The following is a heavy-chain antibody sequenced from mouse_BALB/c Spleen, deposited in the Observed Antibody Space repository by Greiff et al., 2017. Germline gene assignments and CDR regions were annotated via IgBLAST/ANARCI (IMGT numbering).Heavy chain of an antibody. CDR2: IWGDGST. Sequence: QVHVKQSGPGLVAPSQSLSITCTVSGFSLTGYGVNWVRQPPGKGLEWLGMIWGDGSTDYNSALKSRLSISKDNSKSQVFLKMNSLQTDDTARYYCARDPPHYYGSSYAMDYWGQGTSVTVSS. CDR3: ARDPPHYYGSSYAMDY. D-gene: IGHD1-1*01. J-gene: IGHJ4*01. V-gene: IGHV2-6-7*01. CDR1: GFSLTGYG.